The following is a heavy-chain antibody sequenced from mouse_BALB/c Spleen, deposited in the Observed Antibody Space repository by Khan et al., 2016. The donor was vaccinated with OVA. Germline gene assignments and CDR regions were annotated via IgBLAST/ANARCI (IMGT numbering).Heavy chain of an antibody. CDR3: ARLAYYYGSEGFAY. J-gene: IGHJ3*01. D-gene: IGHD1-1*01. V-gene: IGHV5-6*01. Sequence: EVELVESGGDLVKPGGSLKLSCAASGFTFSTYGMSWVRQTPDKRLEWVATISSGGSYTYYPDSVKVRFTISRDNAKNTLYLQMSSLKSEDTAMYYCARLAYYYGSEGFAYWGQGTLVTVSA. CDR1: GFTFSTYG. CDR2: ISSGGSYT.